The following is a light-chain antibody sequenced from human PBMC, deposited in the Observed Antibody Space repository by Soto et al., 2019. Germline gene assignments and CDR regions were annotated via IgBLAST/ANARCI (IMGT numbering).Light chain of an antibody. J-gene: IGKJ1*01. V-gene: IGKV2-30*02. Sequence: DVVMTQSPLSVPVTLGQPASISCTSSQSLVHTDGNTYLSWFQQRPGQSPRRGIYKVSDWDSGLPDRFSGSGSGTYFTLKISREEAEDVGVYYCMQATHWPWTFGQGTKVEIK. CDR1: QSLVHTDGNTY. CDR2: KVS. CDR3: MQATHWPWT.